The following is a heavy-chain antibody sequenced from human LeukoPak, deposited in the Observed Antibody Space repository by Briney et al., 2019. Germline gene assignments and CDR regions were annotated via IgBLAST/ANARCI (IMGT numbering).Heavy chain of an antibody. V-gene: IGHV4-39*07. J-gene: IGHJ5*02. D-gene: IGHD4-17*01. CDR1: GGSISSSSYY. Sequence: WETLSLTCTVSGGSISSSSYYWGWIRQPPGKGLEWIGSIYYSGSTYDNPSLKSRVTISVDTSKNQFSLKLSSVTAADTAVYYCARGHGDYYWNWFDPWGQGTLVTVSS. CDR2: IYYSGST. CDR3: ARGHGDYYWNWFDP.